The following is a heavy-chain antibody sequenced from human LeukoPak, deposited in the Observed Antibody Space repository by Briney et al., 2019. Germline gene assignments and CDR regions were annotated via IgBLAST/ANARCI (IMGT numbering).Heavy chain of an antibody. J-gene: IGHJ5*02. CDR3: ARDRGTGTRFDP. V-gene: IGHV4-30-4*08. D-gene: IGHD1-1*01. CDR2: IYYSGST. Sequence: SQTLSLTCTVSGGSISSGDYYWSWIRQPPGKGLEWIGYIYYSGSTYYNPSLKSRVTISVNTSMNQFSLKLSSVTAADTAVYYCARDRGTGTRFDPWGQGTLVTVSS. CDR1: GGSISSGDYY.